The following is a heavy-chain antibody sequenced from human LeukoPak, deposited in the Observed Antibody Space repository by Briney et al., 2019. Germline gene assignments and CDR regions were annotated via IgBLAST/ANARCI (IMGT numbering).Heavy chain of an antibody. CDR1: GFTFSSYG. Sequence: GGSLRLSCAASGFTFSSYGMHWVRQAPGKGLEWVAVIWYDGSNKYYADSVKGRFTISRDNSKNTLYLQMNSLRAEDTAVYYCARRYSSGWYPVDYWGRGTLVTVSS. J-gene: IGHJ4*02. D-gene: IGHD6-19*01. CDR3: ARRYSSGWYPVDY. V-gene: IGHV3-33*01. CDR2: IWYDGSNK.